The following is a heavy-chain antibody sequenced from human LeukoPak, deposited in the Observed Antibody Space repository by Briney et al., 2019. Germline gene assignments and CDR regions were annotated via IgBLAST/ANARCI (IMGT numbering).Heavy chain of an antibody. J-gene: IGHJ4*02. CDR3: ARKDYGSGSYYYFDY. CDR2: ISAYTGNT. Sequence: GASVKVSCKASGYTLTHYGISWVRQAPGQGLEWMGWISAYTGNTSYAQKIQGRVTMTTDTSTSTAYMELRSLRSDDTAVYYCARKDYGSGSYYYFDYWGQGTLVTVSS. CDR1: GYTLTHYG. V-gene: IGHV1-18*01. D-gene: IGHD3-10*01.